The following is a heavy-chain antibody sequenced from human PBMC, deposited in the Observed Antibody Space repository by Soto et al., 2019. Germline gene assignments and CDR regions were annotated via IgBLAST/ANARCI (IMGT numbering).Heavy chain of an antibody. Sequence: LSLTCSVSGGTISGYYWTWVRQPAGKGLEWIGRIYSSGNTKYNPSLQSRVTMSLDTSNNQFSLRLTSVTAADTAVYYCARGQRFSDWFDPWGQGTLVTVSS. J-gene: IGHJ5*02. V-gene: IGHV4-4*07. CDR1: GGTISGYY. CDR3: ARGQRFSDWFDP. D-gene: IGHD3-3*01. CDR2: IYSSGNT.